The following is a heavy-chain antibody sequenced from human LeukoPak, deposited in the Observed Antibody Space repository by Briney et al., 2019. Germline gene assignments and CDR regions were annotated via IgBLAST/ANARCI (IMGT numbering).Heavy chain of an antibody. V-gene: IGHV1-69*13. J-gene: IGHJ3*02. CDR1: GYTFTSYY. D-gene: IGHD3-10*01. Sequence: GASVKVSCKASGYTFTSYYMHWVRQAPGQGLEWMGGIIPIFGTANYAQKFQGRVTITADESTSTAYMELSSLRSEDTAVYYCARGGWFGELFGAFDIWGQGTMVTVSS. CDR3: ARGGWFGELFGAFDI. CDR2: IIPIFGTA.